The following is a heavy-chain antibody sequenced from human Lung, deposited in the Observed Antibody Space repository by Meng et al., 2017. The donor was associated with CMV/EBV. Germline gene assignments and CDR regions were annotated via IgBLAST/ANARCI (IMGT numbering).Heavy chain of an antibody. D-gene: IGHD6-6*01. V-gene: IGHV4-39*07. CDR3: ARAWFKNRIAARPRGTTFDY. Sequence: QLQLQESGPGLVKPSETLYPTCTVSGGPISSSSYYWGWIRQPPGKGLEWIGSIYYSGSTYYNPSLKSRVTISVDTSKNQFSLKLSSVTAADTAVYYCARAWFKNRIAARPRGTTFDYWGQGTLVTVSS. CDR1: GGPISSSSYY. CDR2: IYYSGST. J-gene: IGHJ4*02.